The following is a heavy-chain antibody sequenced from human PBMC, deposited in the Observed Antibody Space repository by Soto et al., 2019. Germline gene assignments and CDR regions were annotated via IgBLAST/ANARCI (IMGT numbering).Heavy chain of an antibody. J-gene: IGHJ4*02. Sequence: GGSLRLSCAASGFTFSSYAMHWVRQAPGKGLEWVAVVSYDGSNKYYADSVKGRFTISRDNSKNTLYLQMNSLRAEDTAVYYCARDRDGNFDYWGQGTLVTVSS. V-gene: IGHV3-30-3*01. CDR3: ARDRDGNFDY. CDR2: VSYDGSNK. CDR1: GFTFSSYA. D-gene: IGHD1-26*01.